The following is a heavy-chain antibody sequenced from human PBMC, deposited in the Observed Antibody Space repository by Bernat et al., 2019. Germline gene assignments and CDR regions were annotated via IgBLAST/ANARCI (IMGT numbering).Heavy chain of an antibody. D-gene: IGHD1/OR15-1a*01. CDR2: IKSKTTGGTT. CDR1: GFSLSDAW. J-gene: IGHJ3*01. Sequence: EVQLMESGGGLVEPGGSLRLSCAASGFSLSDAWLIWVRQAPGRGLEWVSRIKSKTTGGTTDYVEPVNGRFTISRDDSTNTLYMEMNNLRSEDTAVYYWAASLGTPGGFDVWGQETLVTVSS. CDR3: AASLGTPGGFDV. V-gene: IGHV3-15*01.